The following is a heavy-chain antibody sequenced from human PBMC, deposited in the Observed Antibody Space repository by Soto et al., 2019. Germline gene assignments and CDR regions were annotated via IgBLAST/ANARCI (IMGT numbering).Heavy chain of an antibody. CDR2: IRSLPYGGPT. CDR3: TRVITMIIVAHFDS. V-gene: IGHV3-49*04. D-gene: IGHD3-22*01. J-gene: IGHJ4*02. Sequence: PGGSVILSFTASGFGFADHALRWVRQAPGKGLEWVGFIRSLPYGGPTEYAASVEGRFTISRDDSRSIAYLQMNSLKTEDTAVYYCTRVITMIIVAHFDSWGQGTLVNVSS. CDR1: GFGFADHA.